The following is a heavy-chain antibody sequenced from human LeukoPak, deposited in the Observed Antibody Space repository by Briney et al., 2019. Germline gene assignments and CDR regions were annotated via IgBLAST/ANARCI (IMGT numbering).Heavy chain of an antibody. CDR3: ARDMLAYCGGDCYSSYYYYGMDV. Sequence: GGSLRLSCTASGFTFTNAWVSWVRQAPGKGLEWVGRIKSKNEGGTTEYAAPVKGRFTISRDDSKNTLYLQMNSLRAEDAAVYYCARDMLAYCGGDCYSSYYYYGMDVWGQGTTVTVSS. V-gene: IGHV3-15*01. CDR2: IKSKNEGGTT. J-gene: IGHJ6*02. D-gene: IGHD2-21*02. CDR1: GFTFTNAW.